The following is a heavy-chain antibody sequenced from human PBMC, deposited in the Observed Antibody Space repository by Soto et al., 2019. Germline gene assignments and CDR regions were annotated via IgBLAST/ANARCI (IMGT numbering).Heavy chain of an antibody. Sequence: EVQLVESGGGLVKPGGSLRLSCAASGFTFSSYSMNWVRQAPGKGLEWVSSISSSSSYIYYADSVKGRFTISRDNAKNSLYLQMNSLRAEDTAVFYCARDPDSKKYYDILTGGAAFDIWGQGTMVTVSS. CDR2: ISSSSSYI. CDR3: ARDPDSKKYYDILTGGAAFDI. J-gene: IGHJ3*02. V-gene: IGHV3-21*01. CDR1: GFTFSSYS. D-gene: IGHD3-9*01.